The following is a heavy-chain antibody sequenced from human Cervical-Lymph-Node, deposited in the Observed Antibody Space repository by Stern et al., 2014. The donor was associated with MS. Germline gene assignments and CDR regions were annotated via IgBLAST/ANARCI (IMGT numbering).Heavy chain of an antibody. J-gene: IGHJ4*02. CDR3: ARGGRGVGLEY. Sequence: VQLVASGGGVVQPGRSLSLSCVVSGFTFSTYAMHWVRQAPGKGLEWVAFVSYDGTQRNSTDSVKARFTISRDNSKNTLYLHMNSLRDEDTAVYFCARGGRGVGLEYWGQGALVTVSS. D-gene: IGHD3-10*01. V-gene: IGHV3-30-3*01. CDR1: GFTFSTYA. CDR2: VSYDGTQR.